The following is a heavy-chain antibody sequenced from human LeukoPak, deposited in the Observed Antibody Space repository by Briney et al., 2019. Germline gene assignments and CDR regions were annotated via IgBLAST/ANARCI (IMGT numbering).Heavy chain of an antibody. Sequence: PGGSLRLSCAASGFTFSSYNMNWVRQAPGRGLEWVSSISRTGSYIYYADSVKGRFTISRDNAQNSLYLQMNSLRVEDTAVYYCASNYGSGSYYVRSYYGMDVWGQGTTVTVSS. CDR2: ISRTGSYI. CDR1: GFTFSSYN. D-gene: IGHD3-10*01. CDR3: ASNYGSGSYYVRSYYGMDV. J-gene: IGHJ6*02. V-gene: IGHV3-21*01.